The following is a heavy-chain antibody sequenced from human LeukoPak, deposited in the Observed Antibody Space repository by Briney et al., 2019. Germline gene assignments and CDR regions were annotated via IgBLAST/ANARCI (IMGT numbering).Heavy chain of an antibody. Sequence: GGSLRLSCAVSGFTFRSYWMSWVRQAPGQGLEWVSYISSSSSAIYYADSVKGRFTISRDNAKNSLYLQMNSLRAEDTAVYYCARSRIAAAGMFYWGQGTLVTVSS. CDR1: GFTFRSYW. D-gene: IGHD6-13*01. V-gene: IGHV3-48*01. CDR2: ISSSSSAI. CDR3: ARSRIAAAGMFY. J-gene: IGHJ4*02.